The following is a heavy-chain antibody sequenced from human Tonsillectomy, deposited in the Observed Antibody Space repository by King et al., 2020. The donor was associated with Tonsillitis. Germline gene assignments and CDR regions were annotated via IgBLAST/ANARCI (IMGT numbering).Heavy chain of an antibody. CDR2: ISSSSSYI. Sequence: VQLAESGGGLVKPGGSLRLSCAASGFTFSSYSMNWVRQAPGKGLEWVSSISSSSSYIYCADSVKGRFTISRDNAKNSLYLQMNSLRAEDTAVYYCARVPYYYDSSGYYYWGQGTLVTVSS. D-gene: IGHD3-22*01. CDR3: ARVPYYYDSSGYYY. V-gene: IGHV3-21*01. J-gene: IGHJ4*02. CDR1: GFTFSSYS.